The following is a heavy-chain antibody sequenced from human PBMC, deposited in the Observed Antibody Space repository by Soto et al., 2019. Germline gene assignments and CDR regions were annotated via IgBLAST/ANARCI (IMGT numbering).Heavy chain of an antibody. CDR1: GYTFTSYG. Sequence: QVQLVQSGAEVKKPGASVKVSCKASGYTFTSYGISWVRQAPGQGLEWMGWISAYNGNTNYAQKLQGRVTMTTDTSTSTAYMELRSLSSDDTAVYYCARDGEYSSSSWVDAFDIWGQGTMVTVSS. V-gene: IGHV1-18*01. D-gene: IGHD6-6*01. J-gene: IGHJ3*02. CDR3: ARDGEYSSSSWVDAFDI. CDR2: ISAYNGNT.